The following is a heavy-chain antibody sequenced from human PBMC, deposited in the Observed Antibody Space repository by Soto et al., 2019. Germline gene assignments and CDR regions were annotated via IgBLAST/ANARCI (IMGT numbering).Heavy chain of an antibody. J-gene: IGHJ4*02. D-gene: IGHD6-6*01. CDR1: GFSLSTSGVD. Sequence: QITLKESGPTLVKPTQTLTLTCTFSGFSLSTSGVDVGWIRQPPGKALEWLALIYWDDDKRYSPSLKSRLTITKDTPKNQVVLTMTNMDPLDTATYYCAHRRPYSNSPEYFFDYWGQGTLVTVYS. V-gene: IGHV2-5*02. CDR3: AHRRPYSNSPEYFFDY. CDR2: IYWDDDK.